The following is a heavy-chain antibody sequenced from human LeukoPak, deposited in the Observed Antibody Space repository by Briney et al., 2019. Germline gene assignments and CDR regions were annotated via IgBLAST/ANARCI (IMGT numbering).Heavy chain of an antibody. Sequence: ASETLSLTCTVSGGSISSYYWSWIRQPPGKGLEWIGYIYYSGSTNYNPSLKSRVTISVDTSKNQFSLKLSSVTAADTAVYYCARATLGYCSGGSCFLSHNWFDPWGQGTLVTVSS. CDR3: ARATLGYCSGGSCFLSHNWFDP. CDR2: IYYSGST. CDR1: GGSISSYY. J-gene: IGHJ5*02. V-gene: IGHV4-59*01. D-gene: IGHD2-15*01.